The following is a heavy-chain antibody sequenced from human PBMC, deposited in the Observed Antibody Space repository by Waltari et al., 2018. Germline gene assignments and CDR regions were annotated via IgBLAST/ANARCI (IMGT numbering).Heavy chain of an antibody. CDR3: ARGRVVVPAASRVFGY. J-gene: IGHJ4*02. D-gene: IGHD2-2*01. CDR2: IHHSGST. Sequence: QVQLVESGGGEVQTGGSLRLSCTASGGTFTTYGMHWVRQARVKVLGWIGEIHHSGSTNYNPSLKSRVTISVDTSKNQFSLKLSSVTDADTAVYYCARGRVVVPAASRVFGYWGQGTLVTVSS. V-gene: IGHV4-34*01. CDR1: GGTFTTYG.